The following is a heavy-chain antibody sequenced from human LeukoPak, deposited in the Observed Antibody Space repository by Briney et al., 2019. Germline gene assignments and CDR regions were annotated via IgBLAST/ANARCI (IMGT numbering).Heavy chain of an antibody. CDR2: ISGNSDNP. D-gene: IGHD2-2*01. V-gene: IGHV1-18*01. Sequence: GASVKVSCKTSGYTFSNFGINWVRQAPGQGLEWMGWISGNSDNPNYGQKFQGRFTVTTDSSTSTAYMELRNLTFDDTAVYYCARDGTSTDDYWGQGTLVTVSS. CDR1: GYTFSNFG. J-gene: IGHJ4*02. CDR3: ARDGTSTDDY.